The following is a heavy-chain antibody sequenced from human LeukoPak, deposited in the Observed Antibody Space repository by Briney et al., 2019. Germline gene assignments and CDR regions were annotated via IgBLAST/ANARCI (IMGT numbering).Heavy chain of an antibody. CDR1: GGXLSSYY. CDR2: IAYSGSS. J-gene: IGHJ4*02. Sequence: SETLSLTCTVSGGXLSSYYWTWLRQPPGKGLEWSEYIAYSGSSNYNPSLKSRVTMSADPSKNRFSLKLSSVTAADTDVYYCARGPGDYGLNYFDYWGQGTLVTVSS. V-gene: IGHV4-59*01. CDR3: ARGPGDYGLNYFDY. D-gene: IGHD4-17*01.